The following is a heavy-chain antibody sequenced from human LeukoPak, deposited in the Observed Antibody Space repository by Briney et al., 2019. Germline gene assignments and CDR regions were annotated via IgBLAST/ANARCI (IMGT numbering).Heavy chain of an antibody. Sequence: PGGSLRLSCAASGFTFSSYGMHWVRQAPGKGLEWVAVISYDGSNKYYADSVKGRFTTSRDNSKNTLYLQMNSLRAEDTAVYYCAKEVMVAVSFDMDVWGQGTTVTVSS. V-gene: IGHV3-30*18. J-gene: IGHJ6*02. CDR1: GFTFSSYG. D-gene: IGHD2-15*01. CDR2: ISYDGSNK. CDR3: AKEVMVAVSFDMDV.